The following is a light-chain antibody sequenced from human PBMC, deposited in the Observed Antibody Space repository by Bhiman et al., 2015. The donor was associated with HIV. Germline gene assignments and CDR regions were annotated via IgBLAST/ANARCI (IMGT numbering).Light chain of an antibody. CDR2: ANS. V-gene: IGLV1-40*01. CDR3: QSYDASLRGSV. CDR1: SSNIGAGYD. J-gene: IGLJ2*01. Sequence: QSVLTQPPSVSGAPGQRVTISCTGNSSNIGAGYDVHWYQQIPGTAPKLLIYANSNRPSGVPDRFSGSKSGTSSSLAITGLQAEDEADYYCQSYDASLRGSVFGGGTKLTVL.